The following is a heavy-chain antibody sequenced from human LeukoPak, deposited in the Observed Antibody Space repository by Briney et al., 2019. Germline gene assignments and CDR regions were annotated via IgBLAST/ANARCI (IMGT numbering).Heavy chain of an antibody. D-gene: IGHD3-10*01. V-gene: IGHV3-74*01. J-gene: IGHJ4*02. CDR3: TRGGLWFGAFLDY. Sequence: GGFLRLSCAASGFSFRSYWMNWVRQAPGKGLVWVSRIDSDGRSTTYADSVKGRFTISRDNAKNTLFLQMNSLRVEDTAVYYCTRGGLWFGAFLDYWGQGTRVTVSS. CDR2: IDSDGRST. CDR1: GFSFRSYW.